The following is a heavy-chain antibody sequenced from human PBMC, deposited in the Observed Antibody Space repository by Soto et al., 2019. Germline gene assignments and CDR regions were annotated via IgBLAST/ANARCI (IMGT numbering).Heavy chain of an antibody. CDR1: GYSVASHW. J-gene: IGHJ6*02. Sequence: GQAVKISGKGSGYSVASHWSTWVRQMPGKGLEWMGRIDPSDSYTNYNPSFQGHVTFSVDKSINTAYLQWSSLKASDTAMYYCARLRYYGSGSYYYYYGMDVWGQGTTVTLSS. V-gene: IGHV5-10-1*01. CDR2: IDPSDSYT. CDR3: ARLRYYGSGSYYYYYGMDV. D-gene: IGHD3-10*01.